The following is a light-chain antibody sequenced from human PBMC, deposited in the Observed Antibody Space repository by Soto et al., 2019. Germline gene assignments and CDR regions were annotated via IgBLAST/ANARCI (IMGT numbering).Light chain of an antibody. CDR1: SSNIGGNS. V-gene: IGLV1-51*01. CDR3: GSWDSSLSAYV. Sequence: QSVLTHPPSVSAAPGQMVTISCSGSSSNIGGNSVSWYQQLPGTAPKLLIYDDNKRPSGIPDRFSGSKSGTSATLGITGFQTGDEADYYCGSWDSSLSAYVFGTGTKV. CDR2: DDN. J-gene: IGLJ1*01.